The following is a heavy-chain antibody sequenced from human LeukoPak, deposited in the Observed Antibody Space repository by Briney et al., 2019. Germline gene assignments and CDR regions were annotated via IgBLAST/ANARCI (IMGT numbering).Heavy chain of an antibody. J-gene: IGHJ5*02. CDR3: ARASSGWYEGFDP. Sequence: SETLSLTCAVSGGSISSSGYYWGWIRQPPGKGLEWIGEINHSGSTNYNPSLKSRVTISVDTSKNQFSLKLSSVTAADTAVYYCARASSGWYEGFDPWGQGTLVTVSS. CDR1: GGSISSSGYY. CDR2: INHSGST. D-gene: IGHD6-19*01. V-gene: IGHV4-39*07.